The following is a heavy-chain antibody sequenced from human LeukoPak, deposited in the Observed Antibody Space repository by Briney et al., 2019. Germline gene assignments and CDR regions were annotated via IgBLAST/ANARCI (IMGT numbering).Heavy chain of an antibody. Sequence: AGGSLRLSCAASGFTFSSYEMNWVRQAPGKGLEWVSYISSSGSTIYYADSVKGRFTISRDNSKNTLYLQMNSLRAEGTAVYYCAKDLCSGISCYASDYWGQGTLVSVSS. CDR2: ISSSGSTI. CDR3: AKDLCSGISCYASDY. V-gene: IGHV3-48*03. D-gene: IGHD2-2*01. CDR1: GFTFSSYE. J-gene: IGHJ4*02.